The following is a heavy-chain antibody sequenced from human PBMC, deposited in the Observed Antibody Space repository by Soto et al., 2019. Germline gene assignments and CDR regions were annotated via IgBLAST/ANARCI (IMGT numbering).Heavy chain of an antibody. D-gene: IGHD3-9*01. J-gene: IGHJ6*02. CDR3: ARSGYDIFPASTGTGGLEYGMDV. V-gene: IGHV3-33*01. CDR1: GFTFSSYG. CDR2: IWYDGSNK. Sequence: QVQLVESGGGVVQPGRSLRLSCAASGFTFSSYGMHWVRQAPGKGLEWVAVIWYDGSNKYYADSVKGRFTISRDNSKNRXXLXMXXLRAEDPAVYYCARSGYDIFPASTGTGGLEYGMDVWGQGTTVTVSS.